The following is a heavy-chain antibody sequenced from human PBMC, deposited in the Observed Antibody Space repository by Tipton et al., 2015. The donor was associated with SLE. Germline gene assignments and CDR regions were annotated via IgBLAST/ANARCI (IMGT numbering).Heavy chain of an antibody. CDR1: GYSFISYG. Sequence: QSGPEVKKPGASVKVSCKASGYSFISYGINWVRQAPGQGLEWMGWISSYDGNTNYAQKFQGRVTMTTDTSTSTAYMELRSLKSDDTAMYYCAKEGPEILGWLHWGQGSLVTVSS. CDR2: ISSYDGNT. D-gene: IGHD3-16*01. J-gene: IGHJ4*02. V-gene: IGHV1-18*01. CDR3: AKEGPEILGWLH.